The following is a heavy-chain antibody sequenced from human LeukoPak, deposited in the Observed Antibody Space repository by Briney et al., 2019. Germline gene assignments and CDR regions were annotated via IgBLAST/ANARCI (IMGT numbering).Heavy chain of an antibody. CDR1: GFSFSNYW. V-gene: IGHV3-74*01. J-gene: IGHJ5*01. CDR2: INTDGTST. D-gene: IGHD3/OR15-3a*01. Sequence: GGSLRLSCAASGFSFSNYWMHWVHQAPGKGLVCVSRINTDGTSTNYPDSAKGRFTISRDNAKSTLYLQMNSLRAEDTAIYYCARDLGPQNWFDSWGQGILVTVSS. CDR3: ARDLGPQNWFDS.